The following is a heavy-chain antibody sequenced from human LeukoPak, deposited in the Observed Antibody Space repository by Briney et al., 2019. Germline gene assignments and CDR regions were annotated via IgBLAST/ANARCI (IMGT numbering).Heavy chain of an antibody. J-gene: IGHJ6*04. CDR1: GFTFSDYY. Sequence: PGGSLRLSCAASGFTFSDYYMSWIRQAPGKGLEWVSYISSSGSTIYYADSVKGRFTISRDNAKNSLYLQMNSLRAEDTAVYYCARELPRPPKYSSSWKAYYYYGMDVWGKGTTVTVSS. D-gene: IGHD6-13*01. CDR2: ISSSGSTI. CDR3: ARELPRPPKYSSSWKAYYYYGMDV. V-gene: IGHV3-11*01.